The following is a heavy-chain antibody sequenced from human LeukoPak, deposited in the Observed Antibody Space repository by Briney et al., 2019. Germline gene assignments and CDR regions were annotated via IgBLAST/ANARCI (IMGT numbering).Heavy chain of an antibody. CDR2: IIPIFGTA. J-gene: IGHJ4*02. CDR3: ARDRGGYYSGI. CDR1: GGTFSSYA. V-gene: IGHV1-69*01. D-gene: IGHD3-22*01. Sequence: ASVKVSCKASGGTFSSYAISWVRQAPGQGLEWMGGIIPIFGTANYAQKFQGGVTITADESTSTAYMELSSLRSEDTAVYYCARDRGGYYSGIWGQGTLVTVSS.